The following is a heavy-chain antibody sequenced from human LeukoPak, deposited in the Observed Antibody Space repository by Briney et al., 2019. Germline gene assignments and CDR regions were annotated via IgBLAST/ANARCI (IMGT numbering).Heavy chain of an antibody. CDR3: ARQGDDTAMVSY. Sequence: SETLSLTCTVSGGSIISSSYYWGWIRQPPGKGLEWIGSIYYSGSTYYNPSLKSRVTISVDTSKNQFSLKLSSVTAADTAVYYCARQGDDTAMVSYWGQGTLVTVSS. CDR2: IYYSGST. J-gene: IGHJ4*02. CDR1: GGSIISSSYY. V-gene: IGHV4-39*01. D-gene: IGHD5-18*01.